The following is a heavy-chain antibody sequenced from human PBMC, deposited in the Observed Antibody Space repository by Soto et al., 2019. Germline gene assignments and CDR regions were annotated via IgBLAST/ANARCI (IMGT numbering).Heavy chain of an antibody. CDR1: GGTFSSYA. Sequence: QVQLVQSGAEVKKPGSSVKVSCKASGGTFSSYAFSWVRQAPGQGLEWMGGIIPIFGTTNYAQKFQGRVTITADESTSTAHMELSSLSSEDTAVYYCARDLGVEHQLLYGGGGHPTWFDPWGQGTLVTVSS. V-gene: IGHV1-69*01. CDR2: IIPIFGTT. CDR3: ARDLGVEHQLLYGGGGHPTWFDP. J-gene: IGHJ5*02. D-gene: IGHD2-2*02.